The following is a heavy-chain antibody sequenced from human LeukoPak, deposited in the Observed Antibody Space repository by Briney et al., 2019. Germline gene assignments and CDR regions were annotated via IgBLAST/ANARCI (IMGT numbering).Heavy chain of an antibody. CDR3: AKGTGTTKGFFYYATDV. Sequence: GRSLRLSCAASGFTFSSYAMSWVRQAPGKGLEWVSGISGSGGSTYYADSVKGRFTISRDNSKNTLYLQMNSLRAEDTAVYYCAKGTGTTKGFFYYATDVWGQGTTVTVSS. V-gene: IGHV3-23*01. D-gene: IGHD1-1*01. J-gene: IGHJ6*02. CDR2: ISGSGGST. CDR1: GFTFSSYA.